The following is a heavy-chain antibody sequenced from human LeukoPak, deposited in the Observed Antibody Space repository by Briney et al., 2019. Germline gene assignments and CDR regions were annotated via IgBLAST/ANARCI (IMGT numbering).Heavy chain of an antibody. CDR2: IYHSGST. D-gene: IGHD3-16*01. V-gene: IGHV4-38-2*01. Sequence: SETLSLTCAVPGYSINSGYYWGWIRQPPGKGLEWIGNIYHSGSTYYNPSLKSRVTISVDTSKNQFSLKLSSVTAADTAVYYCARVLEDYVWGRTLYYFDYWGQGTLVTVSS. J-gene: IGHJ4*02. CDR3: ARVLEDYVWGRTLYYFDY. CDR1: GYSINSGYY.